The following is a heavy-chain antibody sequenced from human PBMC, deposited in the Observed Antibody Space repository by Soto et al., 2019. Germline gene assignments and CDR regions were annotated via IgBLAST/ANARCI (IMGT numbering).Heavy chain of an antibody. D-gene: IGHD6-13*01. CDR1: GGSISSYY. V-gene: IGHV4-59*01. CDR2: IYYSGST. Sequence: SLTCTVSGGSISSYYWNSIRQPPGKGLEWIGYIYYSGSTNYNASLKSRVTISVDTSKNQFSLKLSSVTAADTAVYYCARIRYSSSWYYFDYWGQGTLVPVSS. J-gene: IGHJ4*02. CDR3: ARIRYSSSWYYFDY.